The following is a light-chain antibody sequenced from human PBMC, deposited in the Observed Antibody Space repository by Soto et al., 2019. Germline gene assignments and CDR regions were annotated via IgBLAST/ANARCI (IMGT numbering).Light chain of an antibody. J-gene: IGKJ4*01. V-gene: IGKV3-20*01. CDR2: GTS. CDR3: QQYGSSPLT. CDR1: QRVSANY. Sequence: EIVLTQSPGTLSLSPGERATLSCRASQRVSANYLAWYQQKPGQAPRLLIYGTSSRATGIPDRFSGSGSGTDFTLTISRLEPEDFVVYYCQQYGSSPLTFGGGTMVEIK.